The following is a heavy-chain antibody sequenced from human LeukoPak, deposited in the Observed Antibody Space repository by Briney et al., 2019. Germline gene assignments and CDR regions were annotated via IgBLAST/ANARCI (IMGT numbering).Heavy chain of an antibody. Sequence: GGSLRLSCAASGFTFSNYDMHWVRQATGKGLEWVSGIGTAGDIYYPGSVKGRFTISRENAKNSLYLQMNSLRAEDTAVYYCARDLIVGTTIRYYFDYWGQGTLVTVSS. J-gene: IGHJ4*02. CDR1: GFTFSNYD. D-gene: IGHD1-26*01. CDR3: ARDLIVGTTIRYYFDY. CDR2: IGTAGDI. V-gene: IGHV3-13*01.